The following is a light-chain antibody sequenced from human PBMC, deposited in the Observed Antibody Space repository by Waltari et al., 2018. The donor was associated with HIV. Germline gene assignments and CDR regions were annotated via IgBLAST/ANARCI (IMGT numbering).Light chain of an antibody. Sequence: QSALTPPPSAPGSPGQSVTISCTGTSSYVGGSPLVSWYQQHPGKAPKVMIYEVTKRPSGVPDRFSGSRSGNTASLTVSGLQAEDEADYYCSSSVGSNNYVFGTGTKVTVL. CDR2: EVT. V-gene: IGLV2-8*01. CDR3: SSSVGSNNYV. J-gene: IGLJ1*01. CDR1: SSYVGGSPL.